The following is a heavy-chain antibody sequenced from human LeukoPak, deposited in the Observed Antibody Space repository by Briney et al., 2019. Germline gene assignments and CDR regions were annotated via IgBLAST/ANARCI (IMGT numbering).Heavy chain of an antibody. D-gene: IGHD2-21*01. CDR1: GFTVSSNY. J-gene: IGHJ4*02. Sequence: GGSLRLSCAASGFTVSSNYMSWVRQAPGKGLEWVSVIYSGGSTYYADSVKGRFTISRDNSKNTLYLQMNSLRAEDTALYYCARDLVIEQPSGYWGQGTLVTVSS. V-gene: IGHV3-53*05. CDR2: IYSGGST. CDR3: ARDLVIEQPSGY.